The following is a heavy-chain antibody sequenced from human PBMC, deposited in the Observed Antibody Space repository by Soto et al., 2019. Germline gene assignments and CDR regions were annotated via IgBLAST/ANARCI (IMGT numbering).Heavy chain of an antibody. CDR1: GFTFSSYW. J-gene: IGHJ5*02. CDR3: ASGYCSGGSCFLPANLTWFDP. Sequence: EVQLVESGGGLVQPGGSLRLSCAASGFTFSSYWMHWVRQAPGKGLVWVSRINSDGSSTSYADSVKGRFTISRDNAKNTLYLQMNSLRAEDTAVYYCASGYCSGGSCFLPANLTWFDPWGQGTLVTVSS. D-gene: IGHD2-15*01. V-gene: IGHV3-74*01. CDR2: INSDGSST.